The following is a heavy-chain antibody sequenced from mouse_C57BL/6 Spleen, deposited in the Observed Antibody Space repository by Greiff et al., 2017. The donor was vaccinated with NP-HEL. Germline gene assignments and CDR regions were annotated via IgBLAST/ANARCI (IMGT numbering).Heavy chain of an antibody. J-gene: IGHJ3*01. CDR2: IDPETGGT. D-gene: IGHD1-1*01. CDR3: TRKSSRGFAY. Sequence: VQLQQSGAELVRPGASVTLSCKASGYTFTDYEMHWVKQTPVHGLEWIGAIDPETGGTAYNQKFKGKAILTADKSSRTAYMELRSLTSEDSAVYYCTRKSSRGFAYWGQGTLVTVSA. V-gene: IGHV1-15*01. CDR1: GYTFTDYE.